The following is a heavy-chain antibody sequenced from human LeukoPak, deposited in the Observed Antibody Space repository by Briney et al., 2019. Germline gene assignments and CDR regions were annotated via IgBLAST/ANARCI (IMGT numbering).Heavy chain of an antibody. D-gene: IGHD3-10*01. CDR1: GGSVYSGAYY. J-gene: IGHJ5*02. CDR2: IYYSGST. Sequence: SETLSLTCTVSGGSVYSGAYYWTWIRQHPGRGLEWIGYIYYSGSTYYNPSLESRITISIDTSKNQFSLNLSSVTAADTAVYYCARAGGGPFGSGSYTFLMNWFDPWGQGTLVTVSS. CDR3: ARAGGGPFGSGSYTFLMNWFDP. V-gene: IGHV4-31*03.